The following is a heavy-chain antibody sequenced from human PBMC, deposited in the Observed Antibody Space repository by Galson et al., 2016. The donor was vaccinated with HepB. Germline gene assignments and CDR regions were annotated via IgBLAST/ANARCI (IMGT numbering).Heavy chain of an antibody. CDR2: IFYFDNT. D-gene: IGHD3-10*01. V-gene: IGHV4-61*08. CDR1: GASVSSTGYY. J-gene: IGHJ4*02. Sequence: ETLSLTCTVSGASVSSTGYYWSWIRQPPGKGLEWIGYIFYFDNTNYNPSLKSRVTISVDTSKNQFSLKLNSVTAADTAVHYCASDSTYGNFWGQGTLATVSS. CDR3: ASDSTYGNF.